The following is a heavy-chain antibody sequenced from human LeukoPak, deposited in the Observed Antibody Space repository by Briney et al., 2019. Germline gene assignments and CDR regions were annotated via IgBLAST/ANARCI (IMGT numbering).Heavy chain of an antibody. D-gene: IGHD1-26*01. CDR3: ARALELGYFDY. J-gene: IGHJ4*02. CDR1: GFTFSSYA. V-gene: IGHV3-30-3*01. Sequence: GRSLRLSCAASGFTFSSYAMHWVRQAPGKGLEWVAVISYDGSNKYHADSVKGRFTISRDNSKNTLYLQMNSLRAEDTAVYYCARALELGYFDYWGQGTLVTVPS. CDR2: ISYDGSNK.